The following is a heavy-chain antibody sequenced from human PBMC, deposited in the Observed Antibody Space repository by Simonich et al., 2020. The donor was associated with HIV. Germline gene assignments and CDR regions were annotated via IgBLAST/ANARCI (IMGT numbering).Heavy chain of an antibody. D-gene: IGHD1-1*01. J-gene: IGHJ3*02. CDR1: GYSISSGYY. Sequence: QVQLQESGPGLVKPSETLSLTCAVSGYSISSGYYWGWIRQPPGKGLEWIGSIYLSGSTYYNPSLKSRVTISVDTSKNQFSLKLSSVTAADTAVYYCARPTGTDAFDIWGQGTMVTVSS. V-gene: IGHV4-38-2*01. CDR2: IYLSGST. CDR3: ARPTGTDAFDI.